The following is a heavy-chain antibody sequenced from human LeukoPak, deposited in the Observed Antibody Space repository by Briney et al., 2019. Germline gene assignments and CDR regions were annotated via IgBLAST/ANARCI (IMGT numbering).Heavy chain of an antibody. V-gene: IGHV4-59*11. D-gene: IGHD6-13*01. J-gene: IGHJ4*02. Sequence: SETLSLTCTVSGGSISSHYWSWIRQPPGKGLEWIGYIYYSGSTNYNPSLKSRVTISVDTSKNQFSLKLTSVTAADTAVYYCANSSAVGTFYWGQGTLVTVSS. CDR2: IYYSGST. CDR3: ANSSAVGTFY. CDR1: GGSISSHY.